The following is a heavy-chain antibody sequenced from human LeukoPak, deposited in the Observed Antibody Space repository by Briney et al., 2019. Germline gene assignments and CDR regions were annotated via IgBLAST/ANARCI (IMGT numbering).Heavy chain of an antibody. Sequence: KTSETLSLTCTVSGGSISSGGYYWSWIRQPAGKGLDWIGRIFASGSTNYNPSLRSRVTMSVDTSKNQFSLKLSSVTAADTAVYYCARANVGVDGSGYHYDYWGQGTLVTVSS. J-gene: IGHJ4*02. CDR3: ARANVGVDGSGYHYDY. CDR1: GGSISSGGYY. CDR2: IFASGST. D-gene: IGHD3-22*01. V-gene: IGHV4-61*02.